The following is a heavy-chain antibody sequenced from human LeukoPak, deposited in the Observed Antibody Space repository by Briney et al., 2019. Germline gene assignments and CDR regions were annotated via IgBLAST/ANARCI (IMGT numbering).Heavy chain of an antibody. CDR2: ISYDGSNK. J-gene: IGHJ4*02. CDR3: VKDEDPSGPFDY. V-gene: IGHV3-30*18. CDR1: GFTFSSYG. D-gene: IGHD2-15*01. Sequence: GGSLRLSCAASGFTFSSYGMHWVRQAPGKGLEWVAVISYDGSNKYYADSVKGRFTISRDNSKNTLYLQMSNLRAEDTAVYYCVKDEDPSGPFDYWGQGTLVTVSS.